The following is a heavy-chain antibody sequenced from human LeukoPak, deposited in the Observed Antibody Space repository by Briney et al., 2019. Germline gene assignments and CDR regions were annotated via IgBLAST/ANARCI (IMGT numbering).Heavy chain of an antibody. CDR1: GSSFSSSNW. CDR2: IYYSGTT. J-gene: IGHJ4*02. D-gene: IGHD6-25*01. V-gene: IGHV4-28*01. CDR3: ARKDSSQRHSDY. Sequence: PSETLSLTCAVSGSSFSSSNWWGWIRPPPGKGLEWIGYIYYSGTTYYNPSLKSRVTMSIDTSKNQFSLKLSSVTAVDTAVYYCARKDSSQRHSDYWGQGSLVTVSS.